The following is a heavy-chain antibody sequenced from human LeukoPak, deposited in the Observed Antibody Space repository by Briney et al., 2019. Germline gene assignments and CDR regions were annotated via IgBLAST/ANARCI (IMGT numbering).Heavy chain of an antibody. V-gene: IGHV3-74*01. D-gene: IGHD1-26*01. CDR1: GFRFSTYW. CDR2: IKSDGVST. CDR3: ARSPVGAALGY. Sequence: GGSLRLSCATSGFRFSTYWMHWVRQAPGKGLVWVSRIKSDGVSTTYADSVKGRFTISRDNAKNSLYLQMNSLRAEDTAVYYCARSPVGAALGYWGQGTLVTVSS. J-gene: IGHJ4*02.